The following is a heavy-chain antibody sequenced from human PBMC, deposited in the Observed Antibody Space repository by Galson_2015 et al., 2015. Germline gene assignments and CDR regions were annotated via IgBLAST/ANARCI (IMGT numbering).Heavy chain of an antibody. CDR1: GFTVSSNY. V-gene: IGHV3-53*01. Sequence: SLRLSCAASGFTVSSNYMSWVRQAPGKGLEWASVIYSGGSTYYADSVKGRFTISRDNSKNTLYLQMNSLRAEDTAVYYCARVWGSRSNYFDYWGQGTLVTVSS. D-gene: IGHD3-10*01. CDR2: IYSGGST. J-gene: IGHJ4*02. CDR3: ARVWGSRSNYFDY.